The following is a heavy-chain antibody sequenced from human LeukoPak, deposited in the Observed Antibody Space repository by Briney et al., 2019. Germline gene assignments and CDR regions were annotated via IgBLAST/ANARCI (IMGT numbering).Heavy chain of an antibody. V-gene: IGHV1-18*01. CDR1: GYTFTRYG. J-gene: IGHJ6*02. CDR2: INANNGDT. D-gene: IGHD5-12*01. Sequence: ASVKVSCNASGYTFTRYGINWVRQAPGQGLEWMGWINANNGDTNYAQKVQGRVTMTTDTSTSTAYMELRSLRSDDTAVYYCAKEEILDSGYGYYYYYGMDVWGQGTTVTVSS. CDR3: AKEEILDSGYGYYYYYGMDV.